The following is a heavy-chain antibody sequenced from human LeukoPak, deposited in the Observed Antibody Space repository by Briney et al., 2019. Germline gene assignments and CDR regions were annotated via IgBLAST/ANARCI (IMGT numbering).Heavy chain of an antibody. V-gene: IGHV1-69*04. CDR3: ARGEDCSSTSCYAWFDP. J-gene: IGHJ5*02. D-gene: IGHD2-2*01. CDR1: RGTFSSYA. Sequence: SVKVSFKASRGTFSSYAISWVRQAAGQGLEWMGRIIPILGIANYAQKFQGRVTTTADKSTSTAYMELSSLRSEDTAVYYCARGEDCSSTSCYAWFDPWGQGTLVTVSS. CDR2: IIPILGIA.